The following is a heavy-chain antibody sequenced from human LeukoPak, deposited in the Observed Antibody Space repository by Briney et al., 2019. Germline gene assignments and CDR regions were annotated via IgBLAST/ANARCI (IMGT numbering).Heavy chain of an antibody. J-gene: IGHJ5*02. Sequence: SETLSLTCAVYGGSSSVYYGSWFRKPPGKGLEWIGEINHSGSTNYNPSLKSRVTISVDTSKNQFSLKLSSVTAADTAVYYCARAPNRARWFDPWGQGTLVTVSS. CDR2: INHSGST. D-gene: IGHD1-14*01. V-gene: IGHV4-34*01. CDR3: ARAPNRARWFDP. CDR1: GGSSSVYY.